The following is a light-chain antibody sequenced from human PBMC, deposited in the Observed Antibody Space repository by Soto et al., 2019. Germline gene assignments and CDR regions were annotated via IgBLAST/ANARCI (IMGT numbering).Light chain of an antibody. J-gene: IGKJ2*01. V-gene: IGKV1-39*01. CDR3: QQSYRTPHT. Sequence: DIQMTQSPSSLSASVGDRVTITCRASQGVSTYLIWYQQRQGRPPKLLIYACSNLLGGVPSRFSGSGSGTNFTLTINSLQPEDFATYYCQQSYRTPHTFGQGTKLETK. CDR1: QGVSTY. CDR2: ACS.